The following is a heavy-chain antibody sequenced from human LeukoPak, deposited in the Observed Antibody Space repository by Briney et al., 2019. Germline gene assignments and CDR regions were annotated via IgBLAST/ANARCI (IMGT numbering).Heavy chain of an antibody. D-gene: IGHD5-24*01. Sequence: PGGSLRLSCAASGFTFSSYAMSWVRQAPGKGLEWVSAISGSGGSTYYADSVKGRFTISRDNSKSTLYLQMNSLRAEDMALYYCAKDKGRWLQEGGIDYWGQGTLVTVSS. CDR2: ISGSGGST. J-gene: IGHJ4*02. CDR1: GFTFSSYA. CDR3: AKDKGRWLQEGGIDY. V-gene: IGHV3-23*01.